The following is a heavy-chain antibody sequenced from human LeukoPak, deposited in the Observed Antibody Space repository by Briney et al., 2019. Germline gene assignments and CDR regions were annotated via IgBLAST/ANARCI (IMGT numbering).Heavy chain of an antibody. CDR3: AKDWSLVEWPLYYFDY. J-gene: IGHJ4*02. D-gene: IGHD3-3*01. V-gene: IGHV3-23*01. CDR1: GFTVSSNY. CDR2: VSGSGGST. Sequence: GGSLRLSCAASGFTVSSNYMSWVRQAPGKGLEWVSAVSGSGGSTYYADSVKGRFTISRDNSKNTLYLQMNSLRAEDTAVYYCAKDWSLVEWPLYYFDYWGQGTLVTVSS.